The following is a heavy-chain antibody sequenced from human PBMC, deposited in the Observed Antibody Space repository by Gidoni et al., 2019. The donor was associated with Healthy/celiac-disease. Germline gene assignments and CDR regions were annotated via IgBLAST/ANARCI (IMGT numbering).Heavy chain of an antibody. Sequence: VQLQQWGAGLLKPSETLSLTCAVEGGSFSGYYWSWIRQPPGKGLEWIGEINHSGSTNYNPSLKSRVTISVDTSKNQFSLKLSSVTAADTAVYYCTSAAREVVTAISWGQGTLVTVSS. CDR2: INHSGST. CDR1: GGSFSGYY. CDR3: TSAAREVVTAIS. V-gene: IGHV4-34*01. D-gene: IGHD2-21*02. J-gene: IGHJ4*02.